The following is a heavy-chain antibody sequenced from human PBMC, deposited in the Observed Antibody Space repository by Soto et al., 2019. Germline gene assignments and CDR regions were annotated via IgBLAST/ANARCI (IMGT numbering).Heavy chain of an antibody. CDR2: IHSDGSKT. CDR1: GFTFNYYW. Sequence: EVQLVESEGGLVQRGGSLRLSCAASGFTFNYYWMHWVRQAPGQGLVWVSHIHSDGSKTTYADSVKGRFTISRDNAKNTLYLQMNSLRAEDTAVYYCVRGDRGGFDLWGQGTAFTVSS. J-gene: IGHJ3*01. D-gene: IGHD2-21*02. V-gene: IGHV3-74*01. CDR3: VRGDRGGFDL.